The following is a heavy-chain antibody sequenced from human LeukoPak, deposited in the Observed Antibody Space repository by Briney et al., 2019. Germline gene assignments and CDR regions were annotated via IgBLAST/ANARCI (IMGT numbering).Heavy chain of an antibody. CDR1: GFTFSSYG. CDR2: IRYDGSNK. J-gene: IGHJ4*02. D-gene: IGHD4-17*01. Sequence: GGSLRLSCAASGFTFSSYGMHWVRQAPGKGLEWVAFIRYDGSNKYYADSVKGRFTISRDNSKNTLYLQMNSLRAEDTAVYYCAKVGLYGDYLFDYWGQGTLVTVSS. CDR3: AKVGLYGDYLFDY. V-gene: IGHV3-30*02.